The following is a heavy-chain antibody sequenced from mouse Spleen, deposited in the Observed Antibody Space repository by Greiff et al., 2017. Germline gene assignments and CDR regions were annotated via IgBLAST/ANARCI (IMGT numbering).Heavy chain of an antibody. J-gene: IGHJ1*01. Sequence: QVHVKQSGPGLVQPSQSLSITCTVSGFSLTSYGVHWVRQSPGKGLEWLGVIWRGGSTDYNAAFMSRLSITKDNSKSQVFFKMNSLQADDTAIYYCAKSDGSSYEKYFDVWGAGTTVTVSS. CDR2: IWRGGST. CDR3: AKSDGSSYEKYFDV. CDR1: GFSLTSYG. V-gene: IGHV2-5*01. D-gene: IGHD1-1*01.